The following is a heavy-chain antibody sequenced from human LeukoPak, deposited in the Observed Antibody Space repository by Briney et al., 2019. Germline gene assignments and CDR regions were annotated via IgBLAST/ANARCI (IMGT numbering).Heavy chain of an antibody. D-gene: IGHD2-15*01. J-gene: IGHJ5*02. CDR2: ISSSSSYI. CDR3: ARDPAGLCSGGSCYRWFDP. Sequence: PGGSLRLSCAASGFTFSSYSMNWVRQAPGKGLEWASSISSSSSYIYYADSVKGRFTISRDNAKNSLYLQMNSLRAEDTAVYYCARDPAGLCSGGSCYRWFDPWGQGTLVTVSS. V-gene: IGHV3-21*01. CDR1: GFTFSSYS.